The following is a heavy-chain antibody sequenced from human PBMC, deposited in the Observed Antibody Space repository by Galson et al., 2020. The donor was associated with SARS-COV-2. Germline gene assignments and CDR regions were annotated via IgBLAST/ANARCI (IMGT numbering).Heavy chain of an antibody. Sequence: TGGSLRLSCAASGFTFNYFGLHWVRQAPGKGLEWLALISQDGTKTYYAGSVKGRFTISRDDSKYTLYLQMDFLGVDDTGHYYCARDLCCGPRCYTVTDYWGQGTQVTVS. CDR2: ISQDGTKT. D-gene: IGHD2-21*01. J-gene: IGHJ4*02. V-gene: IGHV3-30*04. CDR3: ARDLCCGPRCYTVTDY. CDR1: GFTFNYFG.